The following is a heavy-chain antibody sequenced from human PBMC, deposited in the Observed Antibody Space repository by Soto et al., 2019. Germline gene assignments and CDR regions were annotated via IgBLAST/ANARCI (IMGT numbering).Heavy chain of an antibody. J-gene: IGHJ6*02. CDR1: GFTFDDYV. Sequence: EVQLVESGGGLVQPGRSLRLSCAASGFTFDDYVVHWVRQVPGKGLEWVSGIDWNSGAIGYADSVKGRFIISRDSANNSLFLQMNSLRAEDTALYYCAKDIGYCSSTRCDYGMDVWGQGTTVTVSS. CDR2: IDWNSGAI. D-gene: IGHD2-2*03. CDR3: AKDIGYCSSTRCDYGMDV. V-gene: IGHV3-9*01.